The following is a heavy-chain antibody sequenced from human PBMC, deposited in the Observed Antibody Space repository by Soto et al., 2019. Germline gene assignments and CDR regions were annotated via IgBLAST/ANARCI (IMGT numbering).Heavy chain of an antibody. J-gene: IGHJ4*02. Sequence: SETLSLTCIVSGGPLSGSNFYWGWMRQPPEKGLEWVGSIYYGGSTHYNPSLESRVTISVDTSKNQFSVKLSSGTAADTAVYYCASTQYFTWGQGILVTVSS. D-gene: IGHD3-9*01. CDR3: ASTQYFT. V-gene: IGHV4-39*01. CDR2: IYYGGST. CDR1: GGPLSGSNFY.